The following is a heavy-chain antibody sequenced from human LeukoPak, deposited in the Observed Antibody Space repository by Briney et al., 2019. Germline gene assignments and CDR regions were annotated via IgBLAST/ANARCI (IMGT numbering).Heavy chain of an antibody. D-gene: IGHD2-21*02. Sequence: ASVKVSCKVSGYTLTELSMHWVRQAPGKGLEWMGGFDPEDGETIYAQKFQGRVTMTEDTSTDTAYMELSSLRSEDTAVYYCATVSPIVVVTAPPRDAFDIWGQGTMVTVSS. V-gene: IGHV1-24*01. CDR2: FDPEDGET. J-gene: IGHJ3*02. CDR1: GYTLTELS. CDR3: ATVSPIVVVTAPPRDAFDI.